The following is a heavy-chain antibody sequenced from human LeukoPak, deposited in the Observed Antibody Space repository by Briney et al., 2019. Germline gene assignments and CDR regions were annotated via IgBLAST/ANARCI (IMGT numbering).Heavy chain of an antibody. V-gene: IGHV4-59*01. CDR3: ARVSGFSYYFDY. CDR2: IYDTGST. CDR1: GGSMNIYY. Sequence: SETLSLTCTVSGGSMNIYYWSWIRQPPGKGLEWIGYIYDTGSTKYNPSLKSRVTISVDTSKNQFSLKLSSVTAADTAVYYCARVSGFSYYFDYWGQGTLVTVSS. J-gene: IGHJ4*02. D-gene: IGHD3-22*01.